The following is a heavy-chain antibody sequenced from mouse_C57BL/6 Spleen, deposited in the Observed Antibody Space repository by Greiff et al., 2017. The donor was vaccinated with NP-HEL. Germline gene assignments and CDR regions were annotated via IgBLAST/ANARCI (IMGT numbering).Heavy chain of an antibody. V-gene: IGHV14-4*01. J-gene: IGHJ2*01. Sequence: EVQLQESGAELVRPGASVKLSCTASGFNIKDDYMHWVKQRPEQGLEWIGWIDPENGDTEYASKFQGKATITADTSSNTAYLQLSSLTSEDTAVYYCTTGNGYYLYFDYWGQGTTLTVSS. CDR2: IDPENGDT. CDR1: GFNIKDDY. D-gene: IGHD2-3*01. CDR3: TTGNGYYLYFDY.